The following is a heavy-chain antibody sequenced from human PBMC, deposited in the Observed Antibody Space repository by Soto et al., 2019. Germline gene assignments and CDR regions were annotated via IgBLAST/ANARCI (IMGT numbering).Heavy chain of an antibody. Sequence: ASVKVSCKASGYTFTSYYMHWVRQAPGQGLEWMGIINPSGGSTSYAQKFQGRVTMTRDTSTSTVYMELSSLRSEDTAVYYCARGRGTSQTYDFWSGYSFSVDNWFDPWGQGTLVTVSS. CDR1: GYTFTSYY. CDR3: ARGRGTSQTYDFWSGYSFSVDNWFDP. D-gene: IGHD3-3*01. CDR2: INPSGGST. J-gene: IGHJ5*02. V-gene: IGHV1-46*01.